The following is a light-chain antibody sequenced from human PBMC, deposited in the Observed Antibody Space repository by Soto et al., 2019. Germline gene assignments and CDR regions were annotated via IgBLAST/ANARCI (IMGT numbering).Light chain of an antibody. Sequence: QSVLTQPPSASGTPGQRVTISCSGSNSNIGSNTVTWYQQLPGTAPKLLIYSNNQRPSGVPDRFSGSTSGTSASLAISGLQSEDEADYYCAAWDDSLTAVVFGGGTKLTVL. CDR1: NSNIGSNT. CDR3: AAWDDSLTAVV. CDR2: SNN. V-gene: IGLV1-44*01. J-gene: IGLJ2*01.